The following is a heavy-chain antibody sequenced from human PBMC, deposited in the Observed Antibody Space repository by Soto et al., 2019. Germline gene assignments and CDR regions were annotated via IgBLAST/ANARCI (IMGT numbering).Heavy chain of an antibody. Sequence: ASVKVSCKASGYTFTSYAMHWVRQAPGQRLERMGWIYAGNGNTKYSQKFQGRVTITRDTSASTAYMELSSLRSEDTAVYYCARYRIAVEALDIWGQGTIVTVSS. J-gene: IGHJ3*02. V-gene: IGHV1-3*01. D-gene: IGHD6-19*01. CDR2: IYAGNGNT. CDR1: GYTFTSYA. CDR3: ARYRIAVEALDI.